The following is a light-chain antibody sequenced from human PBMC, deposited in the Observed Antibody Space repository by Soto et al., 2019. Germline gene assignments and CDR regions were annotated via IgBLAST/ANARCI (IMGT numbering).Light chain of an antibody. CDR3: QQYGSSPLT. CDR2: GTS. J-gene: IGKJ4*01. V-gene: IGKV3-20*01. Sequence: EIVLTQSPGTLSLSPGERATLSCRASQYVSTTFFAWYQQKPGQAPRLLIYGTSNRATGIPDRFSGSGSGTDFTHTISRPEPEDFAVYYCQQYGSSPLTFGGGTRMEIK. CDR1: QYVSTTF.